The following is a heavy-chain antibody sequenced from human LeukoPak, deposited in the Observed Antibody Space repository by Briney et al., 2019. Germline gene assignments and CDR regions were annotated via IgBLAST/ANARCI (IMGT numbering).Heavy chain of an antibody. CDR3: ARGADGVSSNSRGWFDP. D-gene: IGHD2-15*01. V-gene: IGHV3-7*01. Sequence: GGSLRLSCAASGFTFSSYGMSWVRQAPGKGLEWVANIKQDGSEKHYVDSVKGRFTISRDNAKNSLYLQMNSLRAEDTAVYYCARGADGVSSNSRGWFDPWAREPWSPSPQ. CDR2: IKQDGSEK. J-gene: IGHJ5*02. CDR1: GFTFSSYG.